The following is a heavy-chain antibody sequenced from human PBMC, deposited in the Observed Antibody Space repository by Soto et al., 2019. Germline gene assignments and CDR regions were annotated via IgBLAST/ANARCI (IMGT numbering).Heavy chain of an antibody. CDR2: TYWDDDK. CDR1: GFSLSTSGVG. V-gene: IGHV2-5*02. CDR3: AHRRKGNRWYWGGWFDP. Sequence: QITLKESGPTLVKPTQTLTLTCTFSGFSLSTSGVGVGWIRQPPGKALEWLALTYWDDDKRYSPSLKSRLTITKDTPTNQVVLTMSDTDPVDTATHSCAHRRKGNRWYWGGWFDPWGQGTLVTVSS. J-gene: IGHJ5*02. D-gene: IGHD6-13*01.